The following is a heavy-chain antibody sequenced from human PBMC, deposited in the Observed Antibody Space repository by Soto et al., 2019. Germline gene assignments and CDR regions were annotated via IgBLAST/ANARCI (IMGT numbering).Heavy chain of an antibody. CDR3: AKDQRSKGLRLVSFDY. V-gene: IGHV3-23*01. D-gene: IGHD5-12*01. CDR2: ISGSGGST. J-gene: IGHJ4*02. Sequence: EVQLLESGGGLVQPGGSLRLSCAASGFTVSSYAMSWVRQAPGKGLEWVSAISGSGGSTYYADSVKGRFTISRDNSKNTLYLQMNSLRAEDTAVYYCAKDQRSKGLRLVSFDYWGQGTLVTVSS. CDR1: GFTVSSYA.